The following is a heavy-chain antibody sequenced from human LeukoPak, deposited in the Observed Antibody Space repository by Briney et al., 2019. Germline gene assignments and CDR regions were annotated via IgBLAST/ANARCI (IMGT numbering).Heavy chain of an antibody. CDR2: ISSSSSYI. CDR3: ARDHLARPGFAFDI. CDR1: GFTFSSYG. Sequence: GGSLRLSCAASGFTFSSYGMNWVRQAPGKGLEWVSSISSSSSYICYADSVKGRFTISRDNAKNSLYLQMNSLRAEDTAVYYCARDHLARPGFAFDIWGQGTMVTVSS. J-gene: IGHJ3*02. V-gene: IGHV3-21*01.